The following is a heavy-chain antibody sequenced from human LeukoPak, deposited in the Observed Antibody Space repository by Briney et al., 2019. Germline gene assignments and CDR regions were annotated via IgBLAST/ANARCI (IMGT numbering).Heavy chain of an antibody. V-gene: IGHV3-23*01. D-gene: IGHD2-21*02. Sequence: GGSLRLSCAASGFTFSSYAMNWVRQAPGKGLEWVSTISGSGGSTYYADSVKGRFTISRDNSKNTLYLQMNSLRAEDTAVYYCAKEGYCGGDCYSPPDYWGQGTLVTVSS. CDR3: AKEGYCGGDCYSPPDY. J-gene: IGHJ4*02. CDR1: GFTFSSYA. CDR2: ISGSGGST.